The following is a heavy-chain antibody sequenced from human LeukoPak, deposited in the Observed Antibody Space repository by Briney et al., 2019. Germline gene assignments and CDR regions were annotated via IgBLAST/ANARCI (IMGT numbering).Heavy chain of an antibody. CDR1: GGSVSSGSYY. CDR2: IYHSGST. CDR3: ARDSESYGMDV. Sequence: SETLSLTCTVSGGSVSSGSYYWSWIRQPPGKGLEWIGYIYHSGSTYYNPSLKSRVTISVDRSKNQFSLKLSSVTAADTAVYYCARDSESYGMDVWGQGTTVTVSS. D-gene: IGHD1-14*01. J-gene: IGHJ6*02. V-gene: IGHV4-30-2*01.